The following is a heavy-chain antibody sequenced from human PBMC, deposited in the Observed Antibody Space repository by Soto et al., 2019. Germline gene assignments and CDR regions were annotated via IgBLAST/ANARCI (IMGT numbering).Heavy chain of an antibody. J-gene: IGHJ2*01. D-gene: IGHD5-12*01. CDR2: ISGSGGST. CDR3: AKHAVQEWLRFGYFDL. V-gene: IGHV3-23*01. CDR1: GFTFSSYA. Sequence: EVQLLESGGGLVQPGGSLRLSCAASGFTFSSYAMSWARQAPGKGLEWVSAISGSGGSTYYADSVKGRFTISRDNSKNTLYLQMNSLRAEDTAVYYCAKHAVQEWLRFGYFDLWGRGTLVTVSS.